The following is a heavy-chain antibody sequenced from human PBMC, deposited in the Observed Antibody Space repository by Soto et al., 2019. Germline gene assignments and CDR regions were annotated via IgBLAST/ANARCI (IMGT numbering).Heavy chain of an antibody. CDR2: IDPSDSYT. V-gene: IGHV5-10-1*01. CDR1: GYSFTNYW. Sequence: GEPLKISCKGPGYSFTNYWISWVRQMPGKGLGWMGRIDPSDSYTNYSPSFQGHVTISDDKSISTAYLQWSSLKASDTAMYYCARPIGSSSRXCSGGSCYSYYYYGMDVWGQGTTVTVSS. D-gene: IGHD2-15*01. J-gene: IGHJ6*02. CDR3: ARPIGSSSRXCSGGSCYSYYYYGMDV.